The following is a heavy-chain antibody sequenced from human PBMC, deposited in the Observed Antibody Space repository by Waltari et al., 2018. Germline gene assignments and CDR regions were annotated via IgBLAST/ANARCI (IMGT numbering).Heavy chain of an antibody. CDR3: AREAYIVVVPATRRADAFDI. V-gene: IGHV4-4*07. J-gene: IGHJ3*02. D-gene: IGHD2-2*01. Sequence: QVQLRAAGPGLVKPSETLPLTCTVSGRSISSYYWTWIRQPAGQGLEWIGRIYTSGSTNYNPSRKSRVTMSVDTSKNQFSLKLSSVTAADTAVYYCAREAYIVVVPATRRADAFDIWGQGTMVTVSS. CDR1: GRSISSYY. CDR2: IYTSGST.